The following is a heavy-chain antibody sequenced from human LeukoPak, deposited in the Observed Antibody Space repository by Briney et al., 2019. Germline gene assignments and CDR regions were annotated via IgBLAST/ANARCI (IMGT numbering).Heavy chain of an antibody. CDR3: ARLCKLTRGAKFEC. CDR2: IYYSGST. D-gene: IGHD2/OR15-2a*01. Sequence: SETLSLTCTVSGDFLSSGGYYWGWIRQSPGKGLTWIGSIYYSGSTLYNASFESRVTMSVDTSKNQFSLKRRAVTAADTAFYYCARLCKLTRGAKFECWGQGTMVTVSS. V-gene: IGHV4-39*01. J-gene: IGHJ3*01. CDR1: GDFLSSGGYY.